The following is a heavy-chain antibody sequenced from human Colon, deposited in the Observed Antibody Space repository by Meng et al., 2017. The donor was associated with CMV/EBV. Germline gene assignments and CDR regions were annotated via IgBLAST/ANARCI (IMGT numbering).Heavy chain of an antibody. V-gene: IGHV3-15*01. CDR3: ATEVLKWLGSESVDF. CDR1: FTFRNGW. D-gene: IGHD3-10*01. CDR2: IRSESVGGTT. J-gene: IGHJ4*02. Sequence: FTFRNGWMSWVRQAPGKGLEWVGRIRSESVGGTTDYSAPVKGRFTISRDDSKNTVYLHMNNLKTEDTAVYYCATEVLKWLGSESVDFWGQGTLVTVSS.